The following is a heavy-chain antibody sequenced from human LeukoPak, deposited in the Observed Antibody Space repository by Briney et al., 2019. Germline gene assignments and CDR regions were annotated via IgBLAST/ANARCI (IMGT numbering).Heavy chain of an antibody. D-gene: IGHD6-19*01. CDR1: GDSVSINSTA. V-gene: IGHV6-1*01. CDR3: ARSPSPYSSGWYFDY. CDR2: TYQRSKWYN. J-gene: IGHJ4*02. Sequence: SQTLSLTCAITGDSVSINSTAWNWIRQSPSRGLEWLGRTYQRSKWYNDYAVSVKSRITINPDISKNQFSLQLNSVTPEDTAVYYCARSPSPYSSGWYFDYWGQGTLVTVSS.